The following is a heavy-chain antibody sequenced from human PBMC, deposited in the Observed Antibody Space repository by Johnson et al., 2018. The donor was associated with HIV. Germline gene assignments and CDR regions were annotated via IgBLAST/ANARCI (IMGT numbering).Heavy chain of an antibody. V-gene: IGHV3-11*01. D-gene: IGHD2-15*01. CDR3: ARGGYCSGGRCYSIHAFDI. J-gene: IGHJ3*02. Sequence: DSVKGRFTISRDNAKNSLYMQMSSLRAEDTAMYYCARGGYCSGGRCYSIHAFDIWGQGTMVTVSS.